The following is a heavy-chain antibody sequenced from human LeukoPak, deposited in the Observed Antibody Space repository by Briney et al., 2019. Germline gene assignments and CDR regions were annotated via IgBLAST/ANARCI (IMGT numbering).Heavy chain of an antibody. J-gene: IGHJ4*02. Sequence: GGSLRLSCAASGFTFSSYGMHWVRQAPGKGPEWVAVISYDGSNKYYADSVKGRFTISRDNSKNTLYLQMNSLRAEDTAVYYCAKVRASITMIVVAIDYWGQGTLVTVSS. CDR2: ISYDGSNK. D-gene: IGHD3-22*01. CDR3: AKVRASITMIVVAIDY. CDR1: GFTFSSYG. V-gene: IGHV3-30*18.